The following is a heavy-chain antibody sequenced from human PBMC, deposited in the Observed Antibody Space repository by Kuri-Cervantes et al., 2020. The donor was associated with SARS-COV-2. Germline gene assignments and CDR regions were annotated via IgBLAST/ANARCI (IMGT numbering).Heavy chain of an antibody. V-gene: IGHV3-23*01. CDR3: AKAMLRIAARYYYYMDV. J-gene: IGHJ6*03. Sequence: GGSLRLSCAASGFSFLSYAIHWVRQAPGKGLEYVSGISGSGGVTYYADSVKGRFTISRENSNNTLYLQMNSLRAEDTAVYYCAKAMLRIAARYYYYMDVWGKGTTVTVSS. D-gene: IGHD6-6*01. CDR2: ISGSGGVT. CDR1: GFSFLSYA.